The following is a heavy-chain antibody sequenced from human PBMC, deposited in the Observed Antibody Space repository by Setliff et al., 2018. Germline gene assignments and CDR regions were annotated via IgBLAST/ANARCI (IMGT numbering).Heavy chain of an antibody. CDR2: ISSSGSTI. J-gene: IGHJ6*02. CDR1: GFTFSSYE. V-gene: IGHV3-48*03. D-gene: IGHD3-22*01. CDR3: ARDRRYCYDSSGYYYGGYYYYGMDV. Sequence: GGSLRLSCAASGFTFSSYEMNWVRQAPGKGLEWVSYISSSGSTIYYADSVKGRFTISRDNAKNSLYLQMNSLRAEDTAVYYCARDRRYCYDSSGYYYGGYYYYGMDVWGQGTTVTVSS.